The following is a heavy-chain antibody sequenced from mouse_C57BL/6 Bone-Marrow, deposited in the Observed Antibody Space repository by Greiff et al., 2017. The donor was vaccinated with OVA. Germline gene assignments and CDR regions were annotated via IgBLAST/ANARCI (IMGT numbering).Heavy chain of an antibody. V-gene: IGHV1-55*01. CDR2: IYPGSGST. CDR1: GYTFTSYW. J-gene: IGHJ2*01. Sequence: QVQLQQPGAELVRPGTSVKLSCKASGYTFTSYWMHWVKQRPGQGLEWIGDIYPGSGSTNYNEKFKSKATLTVDTSSSTAYMQLSSLTSEDSAVYYCARWSQFIGWGQGTTLTVSS. D-gene: IGHD1-1*01. CDR3: ARWSQFIG.